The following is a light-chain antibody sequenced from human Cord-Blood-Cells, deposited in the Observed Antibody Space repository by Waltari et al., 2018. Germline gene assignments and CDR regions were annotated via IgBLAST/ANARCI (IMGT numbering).Light chain of an antibody. CDR3: QQYNNWPPMYT. CDR1: QSVSSN. J-gene: IGKJ2*01. Sequence: EIVMTQSPATLSVSPGERANLSCRASQSVSSNLAWYQQKPGQAPTLLIYGASTRATGIPARFSGSGSGTEFTLTISSLQSEDFAVYYCQQYNNWPPMYTFGQGTKLEIK. V-gene: IGKV3-15*01. CDR2: GAS.